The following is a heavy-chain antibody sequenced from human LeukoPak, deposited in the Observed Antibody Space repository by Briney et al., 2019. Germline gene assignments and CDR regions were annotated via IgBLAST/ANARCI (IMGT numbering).Heavy chain of an antibody. CDR3: ARDRQVTSYRGLQH. V-gene: IGHV3-7*01. CDR1: GFTFSTYY. D-gene: IGHD2-21*02. Sequence: GGSLRLSCAASGFTFSTYYMSWVRQAPGKGLEWVANIKQDGSEEYYVDSVKGRFTISRDNAKNSLYLQMNSLRAEDTAVYYCARDRQVTSYRGLQHWGQGALVTVSS. CDR2: IKQDGSEE. J-gene: IGHJ1*01.